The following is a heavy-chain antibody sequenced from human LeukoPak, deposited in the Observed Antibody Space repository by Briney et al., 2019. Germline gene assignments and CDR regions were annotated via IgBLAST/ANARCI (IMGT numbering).Heavy chain of an antibody. CDR2: FYPGDSDT. D-gene: IGHD3-22*01. Sequence: GESLKIPCKGSGYSFTSYWIGWVRQMPGKGLEWMGIFYPGDSDTRYSPSFQGQVTISADKSISTAYLQWSSLKASDTAMYYCARAYDSSGSYYYFDYWGQGTLVTVSS. V-gene: IGHV5-51*01. J-gene: IGHJ4*02. CDR1: GYSFTSYW. CDR3: ARAYDSSGSYYYFDY.